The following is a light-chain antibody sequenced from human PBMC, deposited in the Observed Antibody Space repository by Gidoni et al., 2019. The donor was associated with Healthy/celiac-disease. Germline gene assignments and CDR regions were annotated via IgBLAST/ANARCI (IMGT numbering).Light chain of an antibody. V-gene: IGKV1-5*03. J-gene: IGKJ1*01. CDR1: QSISSW. Sequence: DIQMTQSPSTLSASVGDRVTITCRASQSISSWLAWYQQKPGKDPKLLIYKASSLESGVPSRFSGSGSGTEFTLTISSLQPDDFATYYCQQYNIYPWTFGQGTKVEIK. CDR3: QQYNIYPWT. CDR2: KAS.